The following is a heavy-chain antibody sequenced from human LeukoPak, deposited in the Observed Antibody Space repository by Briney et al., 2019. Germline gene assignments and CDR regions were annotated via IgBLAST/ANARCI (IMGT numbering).Heavy chain of an antibody. D-gene: IGHD4-23*01. V-gene: IGHV3-73*01. Sequence: GGSLRLSCAASGFTFSGSAMHWVRQASGKGLEWVGRIRSKANSYATAYAASVKGRFTISRDDSKNTAYLQMNSLKTEDTAVYYCTSDDGNSDYYYYMDVWGKGTTVTVSS. CDR1: GFTFSGSA. CDR3: TSDDGNSDYYYYMDV. J-gene: IGHJ6*03. CDR2: IRSKANSYAT.